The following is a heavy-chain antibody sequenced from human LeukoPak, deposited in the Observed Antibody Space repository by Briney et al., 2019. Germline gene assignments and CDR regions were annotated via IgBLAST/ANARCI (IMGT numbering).Heavy chain of an antibody. CDR2: IIPILGIA. V-gene: IGHV1-69*04. Sequence: GASVKVSCKASGGTFSSYAISWVRQAPGQRLEWMGRIIPILGIANYAQKFQGRVTITADKSTSTAYMELSSLRSEDTAVYYCARARGASGWPLFLWGQGTLVTVSS. J-gene: IGHJ4*02. CDR3: ARARGASGWPLFL. CDR1: GGTFSSYA. D-gene: IGHD6-19*01.